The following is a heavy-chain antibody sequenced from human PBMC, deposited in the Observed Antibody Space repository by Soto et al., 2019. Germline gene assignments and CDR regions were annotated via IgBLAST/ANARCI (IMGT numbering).Heavy chain of an antibody. CDR1: GFTFTTYA. CDR2: IGGSGGSS. D-gene: IGHD3-10*01. Sequence: EVQLLESGRGLVQPGGSLRLSCAASGFTFTTYAMSWVRQAPGKGLEWVSTIGGSGGSSSYADSVKGRFTISRDKSKSTLYLPMNSRRAEDTAMYYCAKDRALVWGVSAVDYWGQGTLVTVSS. V-gene: IGHV3-23*01. J-gene: IGHJ4*02. CDR3: AKDRALVWGVSAVDY.